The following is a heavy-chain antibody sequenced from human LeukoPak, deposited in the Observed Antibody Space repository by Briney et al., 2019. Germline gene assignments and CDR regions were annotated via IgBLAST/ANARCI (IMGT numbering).Heavy chain of an antibody. CDR1: GFTFSSYW. J-gene: IGHJ5*02. CDR3: ARAQYIPPFDP. D-gene: IGHD6-6*01. V-gene: IGHV3-74*01. Sequence: GGSLRLSCAASGFTFSSYWMHWVRQAPGKGLVWVSRINSDGSSTSYADSVKGRFTISGDNAKNTLYLQMNSLRAEGTAVYYCARAQYIPPFDPWGQGTLVTVSS. CDR2: INSDGSST.